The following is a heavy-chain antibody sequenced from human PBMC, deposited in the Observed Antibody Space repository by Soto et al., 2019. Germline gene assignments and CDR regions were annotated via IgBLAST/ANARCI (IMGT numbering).Heavy chain of an antibody. J-gene: IGHJ4*02. CDR2: ISYDGSNK. CDR3: AKGGVSGWYYFDY. D-gene: IGHD6-19*01. V-gene: IGHV3-30*18. CDR1: GFTFSSYG. Sequence: VQLVESGGGVVQPGRSLRLSCAASGFTFSSYGMHWVRQAPGKGLEWVAVISYDGSNKYYADSVKGRFTISRDNSKNTLYLQMNSLRAEDTAVYYCAKGGVSGWYYFDYWGQGTLVTVSS.